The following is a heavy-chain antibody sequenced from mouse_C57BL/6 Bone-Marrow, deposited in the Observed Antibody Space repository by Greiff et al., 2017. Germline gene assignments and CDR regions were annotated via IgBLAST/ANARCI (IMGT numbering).Heavy chain of an antibody. J-gene: IGHJ4*01. CDR2: ISDGGSYT. CDR1: GFTFSSYA. Sequence: EVQRVESGGGLVKPGGSLKLSCAASGFTFSSYAMSWVRQTPEKRLEWVATISDGGSYTYYPDNVKGRFTISRDNAKNNLYLQMSHLKSEDTAMYYCARYYYGSSSYYAMEYWGQGTSVTVAS. CDR3: ARYYYGSSSYYAMEY. V-gene: IGHV5-4*01. D-gene: IGHD1-1*01.